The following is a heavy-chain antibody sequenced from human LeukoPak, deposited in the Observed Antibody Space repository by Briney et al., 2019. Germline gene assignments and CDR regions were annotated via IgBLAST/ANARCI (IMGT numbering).Heavy chain of an antibody. V-gene: IGHV1-24*01. CDR2: FDPEDGET. J-gene: IGHJ5*02. CDR1: GYTLTESS. CDR3: ARGGDWNCVPEDWFDP. D-gene: IGHD2-21*02. Sequence: ASVKVSCKVSGYTLTESSMHWVRQAPGKGLEWMGAFDPEDGETIYAQKLQGRVTMTTDTSTSTAYMELRSLRSDDTAVYYCARGGDWNCVPEDWFDPWGQGSLVTVSS.